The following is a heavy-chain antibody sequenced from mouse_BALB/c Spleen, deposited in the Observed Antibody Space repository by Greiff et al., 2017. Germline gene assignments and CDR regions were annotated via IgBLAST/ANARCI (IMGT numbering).Heavy chain of an antibody. CDR1: GYTFTSYW. D-gene: IGHD2-1*01. CDR2: IDPSDSYT. V-gene: IGHV1-69*02. CDR3: AQGYGNTWFAY. Sequence: QVHVKQPGAELVKPGASVKLSCKASGYTFTSYWMHWVKQRPGQGLEWIGEIDPSDSYTNYNQKFKGKATLTVDKSSSTAYMQLSSLTSEDSAVYYCAQGYGNTWFAYWGQGTLVTVSA. J-gene: IGHJ3*01.